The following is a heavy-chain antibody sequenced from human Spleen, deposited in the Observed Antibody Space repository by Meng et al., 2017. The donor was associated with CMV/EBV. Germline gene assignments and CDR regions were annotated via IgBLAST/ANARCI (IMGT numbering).Heavy chain of an antibody. D-gene: IGHD3-3*01. J-gene: IGHJ6*02. CDR3: ARGRFLEWLLYGSDYYYGMDV. CDR1: GFTFSSYS. V-gene: IGHV3-21*01. CDR2: ISSSSSYI. Sequence: GGSLRLSCAASGFTFSSYSMNWVRQAPGKGLEWVSSISSSSSYIYYADSVKGQFTISRDNAKNSLYLQMNSLRAEDTAVYYCARGRFLEWLLYGSDYYYGMDVWGQGTMVTVSS.